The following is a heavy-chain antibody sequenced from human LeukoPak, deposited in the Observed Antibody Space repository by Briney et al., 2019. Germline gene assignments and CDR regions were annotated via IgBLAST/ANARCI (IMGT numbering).Heavy chain of an antibody. CDR1: GYTFTDYY. D-gene: IGHD3-22*01. CDR3: ARVYLGVYYYGSRGYSHLDY. Sequence: GASVKVSCQASGYTFTDYYMHWVRQAPGQGPEWMGWINPNSGGTNYAQKFQGRVTMTRDTSISTAYMELSRLRSDDTAVYYCARVYLGVYYYGSRGYSHLDYWGQGTLVTVSS. V-gene: IGHV1-2*02. CDR2: INPNSGGT. J-gene: IGHJ4*02.